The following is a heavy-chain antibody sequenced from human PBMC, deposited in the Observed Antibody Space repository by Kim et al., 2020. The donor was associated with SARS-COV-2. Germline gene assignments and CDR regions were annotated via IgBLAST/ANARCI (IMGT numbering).Heavy chain of an antibody. D-gene: IGHD1-26*01. Sequence: GGSLRLSCAASGFTFSSYAMHWVRQAPGKGLEWVAVISYDGSNKYYADSVKGRFTISRDNSKNTLYLQMNSLRAEDTAVYYCARAGRGSYYYGMYVWGQGTTVTVSS. CDR2: ISYDGSNK. V-gene: IGHV3-30-3*01. J-gene: IGHJ6*02. CDR3: ARAGRGSYYYGMYV. CDR1: GFTFSSYA.